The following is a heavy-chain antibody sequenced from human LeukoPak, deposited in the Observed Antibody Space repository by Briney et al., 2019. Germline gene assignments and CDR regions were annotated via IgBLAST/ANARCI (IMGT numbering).Heavy chain of an antibody. J-gene: IGHJ4*02. D-gene: IGHD3-22*01. CDR2: INPNSGGT. CDR1: GYTFTGYY. CDR3: ARAIYYYDSSGLRITGIYYFDY. Sequence: ASVKVSCKASGYTFTGYYMHWVRQAPGQGLEGMGWINPNSGGTNYAQKFQGRVTMTRDTSISTAYMELSRLRSDDTAVYYCARAIYYYDSSGLRITGIYYFDYWGQGTLVTVSS. V-gene: IGHV1-2*02.